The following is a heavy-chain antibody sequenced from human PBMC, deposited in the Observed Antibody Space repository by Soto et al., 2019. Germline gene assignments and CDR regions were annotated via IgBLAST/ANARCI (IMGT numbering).Heavy chain of an antibody. CDR1: GFTFTSYA. J-gene: IGHJ4*02. V-gene: IGHV3-23*01. Sequence: EVQLLEYGGGLVQPGGSLRLSCAASGFTFTSYAMSWVRQAPGKGLEWVSAISGSGGSTYYADSVKGRFTISRDNSKNTLYLQMNSLRAEDTAVYYCARHSGYGVLGDYWGQGTLVTVSS. D-gene: IGHD5-12*01. CDR3: ARHSGYGVLGDY. CDR2: ISGSGGST.